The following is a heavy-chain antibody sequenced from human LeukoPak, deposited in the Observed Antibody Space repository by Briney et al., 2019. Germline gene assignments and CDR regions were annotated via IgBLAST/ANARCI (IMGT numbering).Heavy chain of an antibody. V-gene: IGHV3-7*01. D-gene: IGHD5-24*01. CDR2: IKEDGSQA. J-gene: IGHJ4*02. CDR1: GFTFSSYW. Sequence: QSGGPLRLSCVGSGFTFSSYWMSWVRQAPGKGLEWVANIKEDGSQAYYVDSVKGRFTISRGNAKNSLYLQMNCLRDEDTAVYYCARQRFRGQGTLVTVSS. CDR3: ARQRF.